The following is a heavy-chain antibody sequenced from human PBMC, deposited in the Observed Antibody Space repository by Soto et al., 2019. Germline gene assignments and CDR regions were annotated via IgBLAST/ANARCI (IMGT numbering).Heavy chain of an antibody. D-gene: IGHD1-26*01. Sequence: PSETLSLTCTVSGDSIRSYDWSWIRQPPGKGLEWIGYIYYSGYTSYNPSLKSRVTISVDTSTNQFSLKLNSVTAADTAVYYCARCXSGNYPCRPKEQYDFDSWGQGTLVTVSS. J-gene: IGHJ4*02. V-gene: IGHV4-59*01. CDR3: ARCXSGNYPCRPKEQYDFDS. CDR2: IYYSGYT. CDR1: GDSIRSYD.